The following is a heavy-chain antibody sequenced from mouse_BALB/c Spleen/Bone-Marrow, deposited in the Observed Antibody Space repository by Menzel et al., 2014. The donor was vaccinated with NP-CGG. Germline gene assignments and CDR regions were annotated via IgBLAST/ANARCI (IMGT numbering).Heavy chain of an antibody. CDR2: ISSGGSYT. CDR3: VRDSSGYFDY. Sequence: EVKLMESGGGLVKPGGSLKFSCAASGFTFGYYAMSWVRQSPEKRLEWVAEISSGGSYTYYPDTVTGRFTISRDNAKNTLYLEMSSLRSEDTAMYYCVRDSSGYFDYWGQGTTLTVSS. V-gene: IGHV5-9-4*01. D-gene: IGHD3-1*01. J-gene: IGHJ2*01. CDR1: GFTFGYYA.